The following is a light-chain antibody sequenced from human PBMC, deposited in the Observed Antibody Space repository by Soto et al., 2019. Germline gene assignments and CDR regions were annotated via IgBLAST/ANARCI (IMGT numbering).Light chain of an antibody. Sequence: EIVLTQSPGTLSLSPGEIATLPCRARQSVSSSYLAWYQQKPGQAPRLLIYGASSRATGIPDRFSGSGSGTDFTITISRLEPDDSAVYYCQQRSNWPPAFGQGTKVDIK. V-gene: IGKV3D-20*02. CDR2: GAS. CDR1: QSVSSSY. CDR3: QQRSNWPPA. J-gene: IGKJ1*01.